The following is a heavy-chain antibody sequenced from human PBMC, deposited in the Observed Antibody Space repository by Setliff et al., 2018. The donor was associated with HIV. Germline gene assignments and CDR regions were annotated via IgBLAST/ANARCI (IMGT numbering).Heavy chain of an antibody. V-gene: IGHV1-2*02. J-gene: IGHJ4*02. Sequence: ASVKVSCKVSGYTFTDYYIHWLRQVPGQGLEWMGWINPKSGDTKHAQKFQGRVSMTRDTSTTTAHMVLSRLRPDDTATYYCARVNWAVGLAGDYWGQGTLVTVSS. D-gene: IGHD3-3*02. CDR2: INPKSGDT. CDR3: ARVNWAVGLAGDY. CDR1: GYTFTDYY.